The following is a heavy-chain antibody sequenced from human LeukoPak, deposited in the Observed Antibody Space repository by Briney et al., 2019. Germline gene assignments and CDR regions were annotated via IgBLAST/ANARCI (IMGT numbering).Heavy chain of an antibody. CDR2: IYSGGST. Sequence: PGGSLRLSCAASGFTVSSNYMGWVRQAPGKGLEWVSVIYSGGSTYYADSVKGRFTISRDNSKNTLYLQMNSLRAEDTAVYYCARDAMGYGSGSYLYWGQGTLVTVSS. J-gene: IGHJ4*02. V-gene: IGHV3-66*01. CDR1: GFTVSSNY. D-gene: IGHD3-10*01. CDR3: ARDAMGYGSGSYLY.